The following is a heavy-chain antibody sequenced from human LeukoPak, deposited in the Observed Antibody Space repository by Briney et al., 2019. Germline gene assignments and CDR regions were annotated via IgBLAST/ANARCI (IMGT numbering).Heavy chain of an antibody. V-gene: IGHV1-18*01. D-gene: IGHD3-22*01. CDR3: ARTLLYDSSGYYRHYYYGMDV. CDR2: ISAYNGNT. J-gene: IGHJ6*02. CDR1: GYTFTSYG. Sequence: ASVKVSCKASGYTFTSYGISWVRQAPGQGLEWMGWISAYNGNTNYEQKLQGRVTMTTDTSTSTAYMELRSLRSDDTAVYYCARTLLYDSSGYYRHYYYGMDVWGQGTTVTVSS.